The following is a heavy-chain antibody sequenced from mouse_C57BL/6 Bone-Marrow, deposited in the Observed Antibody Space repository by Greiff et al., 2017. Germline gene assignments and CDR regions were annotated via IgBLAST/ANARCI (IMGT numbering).Heavy chain of an antibody. CDR2: IYPGDGDT. CDR1: GYAFSSSW. D-gene: IGHD1-1*02. Sequence: VKLMESGPELVKPGASVKISCKASGYAFSSSWMNWVKQRPGKGLEWIGRIYPGDGDTNYNGKFKGKATLTADKSSSTAYMQRSSLTSEDSAVYFCAREGVGGYWGQGTTLTVSS. V-gene: IGHV1-82*01. CDR3: AREGVGGY. J-gene: IGHJ2*01.